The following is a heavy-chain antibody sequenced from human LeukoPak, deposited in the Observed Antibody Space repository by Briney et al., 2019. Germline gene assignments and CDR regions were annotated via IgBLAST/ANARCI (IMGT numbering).Heavy chain of an antibody. Sequence: ASVKVSCKVSGYTLTELSMHWVRQAPGKGLEWMGGFDPEDGETIYAQKFQGRVTMTEDTSTDTAYMELSSLRSKDTAVYYCATGDCSGGSCHPGDYWGQGTLVTVSS. CDR1: GYTLTELS. J-gene: IGHJ4*02. CDR3: ATGDCSGGSCHPGDY. CDR2: FDPEDGET. D-gene: IGHD2-15*01. V-gene: IGHV1-24*01.